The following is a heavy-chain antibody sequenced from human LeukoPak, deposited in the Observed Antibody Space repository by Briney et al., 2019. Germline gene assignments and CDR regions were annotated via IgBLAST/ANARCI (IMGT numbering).Heavy chain of an antibody. Sequence: PGGSLRLSCAASGFTFSSYGMHWVRQAPGKGLEWVAVIWYDGSNKYYEDSVKGRVTISRDNSKNTLYLQMNSLRAEDTAVYYCAKDQSQLLLSVLDYWGQGTLVTVSS. CDR1: GFTFSSYG. D-gene: IGHD6-13*01. CDR3: AKDQSQLLLSVLDY. J-gene: IGHJ4*02. CDR2: IWYDGSNK. V-gene: IGHV3-33*06.